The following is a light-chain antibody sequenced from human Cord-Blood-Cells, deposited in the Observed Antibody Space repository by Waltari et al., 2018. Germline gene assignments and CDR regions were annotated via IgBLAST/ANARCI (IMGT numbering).Light chain of an antibody. CDR3: SSYAGSNNFVV. Sequence: QSALTQPPSASGSPGQSVTISCTGTSSHVGGYHYVSWYQQHPGKAPKLMIYEVSKRPSGVPDRFSGSKSGNTASLTVSGLQAEDEADYYCSSYAGSNNFVVFGGGTKLTVL. J-gene: IGLJ2*01. V-gene: IGLV2-8*01. CDR1: SSHVGGYHY. CDR2: EVS.